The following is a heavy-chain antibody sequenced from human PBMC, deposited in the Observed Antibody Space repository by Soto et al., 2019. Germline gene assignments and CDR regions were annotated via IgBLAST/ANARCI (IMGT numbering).Heavy chain of an antibody. D-gene: IGHD6-13*01. CDR2: ISAYNGNT. J-gene: IGHJ6*01. CDR3: ARDEYSSSWYLLHERSDESYYVMYG. V-gene: IGHV1-18*04. Sequence: SVKVSCKASGYTFTSYGISWVRQAPGQGLEWMGWISAYNGNTNYAQKLQGRVTMTTDTSTSTAYMELRSLRSDATAVYYRARDEYSSSWYLLHERSDESYYVMYGWGQGTT. CDR1: GYTFTSYG.